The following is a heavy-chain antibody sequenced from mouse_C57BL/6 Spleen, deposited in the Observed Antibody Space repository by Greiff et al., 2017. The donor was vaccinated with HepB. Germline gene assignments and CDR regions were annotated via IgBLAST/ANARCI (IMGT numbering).Heavy chain of an antibody. J-gene: IGHJ3*01. D-gene: IGHD1-1*01. CDR1: GFNIKDYY. Sequence: EVQLQQSGAELVRPGASVKLSCTASGFNIKDYYMHWVKQRPEQGLEWIGRIDPEDGDTEYAPKFQGKATMTADTSSNTAYLQLSSLTSEDTAVYYCTVSTTVVGRFAYWGQGTLVTVSA. V-gene: IGHV14-1*01. CDR2: IDPEDGDT. CDR3: TVSTTVVGRFAY.